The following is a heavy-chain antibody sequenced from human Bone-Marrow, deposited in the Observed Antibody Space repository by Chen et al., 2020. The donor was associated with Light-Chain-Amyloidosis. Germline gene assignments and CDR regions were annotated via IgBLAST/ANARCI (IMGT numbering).Heavy chain of an antibody. J-gene: IGHJ3*02. CDR2: VIPILDTP. D-gene: IGHD2-15*01. CDR3: ARVPRVLAAHALDI. CDR1: GGTFSRFP. V-gene: IGHV1-69*01. Sequence: QVQLVQSGAEVKKPGSSVKVSCRTSGGTFSRFPIIWVRQAPGQGLEWVGGVIPILDTPTYAQKFQGRVTITADDSTSTAYMELRSLTSEDTAVYFCARVPRVLAAHALDIWGQGTIVSVSP.